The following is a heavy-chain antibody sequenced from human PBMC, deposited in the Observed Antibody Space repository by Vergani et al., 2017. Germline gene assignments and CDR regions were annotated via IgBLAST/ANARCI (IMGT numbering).Heavy chain of an antibody. J-gene: IGHJ6*03. D-gene: IGHD2-2*01. Sequence: QVQLVQSGAEVKKPGSSVKVSCKASGGTFSSYAISWVRQAPGQGLEWMGGIIPIFGTANYAQKFQGRVTITADESTSTAYMELSSLRSEDTAVYYCARSGYCSSTSCSWKDYYYYYMDVWGKGTTVTVSS. CDR2: IIPIFGTA. CDR3: ARSGYCSSTSCSWKDYYYYYMDV. V-gene: IGHV1-69*01. CDR1: GGTFSSYA.